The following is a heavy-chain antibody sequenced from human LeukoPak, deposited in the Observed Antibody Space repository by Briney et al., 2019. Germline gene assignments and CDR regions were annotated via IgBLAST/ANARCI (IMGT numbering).Heavy chain of an antibody. J-gene: IGHJ4*02. CDR2: IKQNGSER. D-gene: IGHD3-9*01. CDR3: AKALTVLRYFDWLLPFDY. CDR1: GFTFSRYW. Sequence: GGSLRLSCTASGFTFSRYWMTWVRQAPGRGLEWVANIKQNGSERFYVDSVKGRFTISSDNAENSLYLQMNSLRAEDTAVYYCAKALTVLRYFDWLLPFDYWGQGTLVTVSS. V-gene: IGHV3-7*03.